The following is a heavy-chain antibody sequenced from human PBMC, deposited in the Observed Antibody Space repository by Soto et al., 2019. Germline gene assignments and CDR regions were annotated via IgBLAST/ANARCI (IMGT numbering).Heavy chain of an antibody. CDR2: IWYDGSNK. V-gene: IGHV3-33*01. CDR1: GFTFSSYG. CDR3: ARCPDYRMALGFLDY. D-gene: IGHD4-4*01. J-gene: IGHJ4*02. Sequence: GGSLRLSCAASGFTFSSYGMHWVRQAPGKGLEWVAVIWYDGSNKYYADSVKGRFTISRDNSKNTLYLQMNSLRAEDTAVYYCARCPDYRMALGFLDYWGQGTLVTVSS.